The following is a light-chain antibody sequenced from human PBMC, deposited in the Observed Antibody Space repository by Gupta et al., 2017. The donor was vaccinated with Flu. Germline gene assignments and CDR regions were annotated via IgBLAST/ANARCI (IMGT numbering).Light chain of an antibody. CDR1: QSLLISNGNIY. CDR3: MQDLETPYT. J-gene: IGKJ2*01. V-gene: IGKV2-28*01. CDR2: LAS. Sequence: EIVMTQSSLSLPVTPGAPATISCRSSQSLLISNGNIYLDWYLQKPGQSPQLLMYLASNRASGVPDRFSGSGLGTDFTLKISRAEAEDVVIYFCMQDLETPYTFGQGTNLEIK.